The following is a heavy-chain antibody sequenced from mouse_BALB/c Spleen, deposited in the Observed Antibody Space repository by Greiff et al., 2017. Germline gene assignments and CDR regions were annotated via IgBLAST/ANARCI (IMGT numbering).Heavy chain of an antibody. J-gene: IGHJ2*01. CDR2: ILPGSGST. Sequence: VKLVESGAELMKPGASVKISCKATGYTFSSYWIEWVKQRPGHGLEWIGEILPGSGSTNYNEKFKGKATFTADTSSNTAYMQLSSLTSEDSAVYYCAFITTATDFDYWGQGTTLTVSS. V-gene: IGHV1-9*01. CDR1: GYTFSSYW. CDR3: AFITTATDFDY. D-gene: IGHD1-2*01.